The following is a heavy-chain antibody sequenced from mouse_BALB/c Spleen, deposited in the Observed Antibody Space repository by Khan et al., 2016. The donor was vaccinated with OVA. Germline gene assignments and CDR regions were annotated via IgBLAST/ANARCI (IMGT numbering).Heavy chain of an antibody. D-gene: IGHD4-1*01. CDR3: ARAGWDVFAY. V-gene: IGHV1-77*01. CDR2: IYPGSDST. CDR1: GYTFTDYV. Sequence: QVQLQQPGPELVKPGASVKMSCKVSGYTFTDYVMNWVKQRTGQGLEWIGQIYPGSDSTYYNEKFKGKATLTADRSSSTAYMQLSSLTSEDSAVYFCARAGWDVFAYWGQGTLVTVSA. J-gene: IGHJ3*01.